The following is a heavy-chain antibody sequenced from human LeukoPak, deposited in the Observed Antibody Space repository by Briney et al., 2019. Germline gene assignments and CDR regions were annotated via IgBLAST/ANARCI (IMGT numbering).Heavy chain of an antibody. V-gene: IGHV1-2*02. D-gene: IGHD6-19*01. CDR3: ARDKDGSSGQDY. CDR1: GYTFTGYY. CDR2: INPNSGGT. J-gene: IGHJ4*02. Sequence: GASVKVSCKASGYTFTGYYMHWVRQAPGQGLEWMGWINPNSGGTNYAQKFQDRVTMTRDTSISTAYMELSRLRSDDTAVYYCARDKDGSSGQDYWGQGTLVTVSS.